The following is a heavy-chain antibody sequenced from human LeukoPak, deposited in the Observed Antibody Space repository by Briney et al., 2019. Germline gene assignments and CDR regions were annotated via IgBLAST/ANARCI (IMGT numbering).Heavy chain of an antibody. CDR3: AKDLFPTGVTLPYFDY. D-gene: IGHD4-23*01. J-gene: IGHJ4*02. CDR2: ISWNSGSI. V-gene: IGHV3-9*01. CDR1: GFTFDDYA. Sequence: GGSLRLSCAASGFTFDDYAMHWVRQAPGKGLEWVSGISWNSGSIGYADSVKGRFTISRDNAKNSLYLQTNSLRTEDTALYYCAKDLFPTGVTLPYFDYWGQGTLVTVSS.